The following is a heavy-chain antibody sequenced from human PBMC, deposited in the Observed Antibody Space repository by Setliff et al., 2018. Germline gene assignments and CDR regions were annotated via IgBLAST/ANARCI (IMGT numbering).Heavy chain of an antibody. D-gene: IGHD4-17*01. J-gene: IGHJ6*03. CDR3: ARGPLGDYADFYYYMDV. CDR1: GDSFSDYY. CDR2: INHRGST. Sequence: SETLSLTCAVYGDSFSDYYWSWIRQPPGKGLEWIEEINHRGSTNYSPSLRSRVTMSVDTSKKQLSLKLSTVTAADTAVYYCARGPLGDYADFYYYMDVWGMGTTVTVSS. V-gene: IGHV4-34*01.